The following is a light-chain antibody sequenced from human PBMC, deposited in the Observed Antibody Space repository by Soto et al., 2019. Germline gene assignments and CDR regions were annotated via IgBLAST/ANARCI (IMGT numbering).Light chain of an antibody. V-gene: IGLV2-14*01. J-gene: IGLJ1*01. Sequence: QSVRTQPASVSGSPGQSITISCTGTSSDVGNYNYVSWHQQYPGRVPKLLIYMVSNRPSGVSNRFSGSKSGNTASLTISGLQAEDEADYFCTSPTPGSLYVFGTGTKVTVL. CDR1: SSDVGNYNY. CDR3: TSPTPGSLYV. CDR2: MVS.